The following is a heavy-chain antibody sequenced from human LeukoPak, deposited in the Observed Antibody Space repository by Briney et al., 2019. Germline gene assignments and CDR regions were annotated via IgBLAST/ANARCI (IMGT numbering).Heavy chain of an antibody. J-gene: IGHJ5*02. CDR2: ISSSSSYI. D-gene: IGHD1-26*01. V-gene: IGHV3-21*01. CDR1: GFTFHLYA. Sequence: GGSLRLSCAASGFTFHLYAMNWVRQAPGKGLEWVSSISSSSSYIYYADSVKGRFTISRDNAKNSLYLQMNGLRAEDTAVYYCARAPSGTRATTWFDPWGQGTLVTVSS. CDR3: ARAPSGTRATTWFDP.